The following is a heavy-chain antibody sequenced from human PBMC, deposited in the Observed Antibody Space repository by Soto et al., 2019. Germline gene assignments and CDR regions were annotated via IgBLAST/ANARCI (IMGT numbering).Heavy chain of an antibody. CDR2: VSSNGNKK. V-gene: IGHV3-30*19. CDR3: ARATTSCSDRNWYFDL. CDR1: GFIFTSYG. J-gene: IGHJ2*01. Sequence: QVQLAESGGGVVQPGRSQRLSCAASGFIFTSYGLNWVRQAPGKGLEWVAAVSSNGNKKYYADSVKGRFTISRDTTNKTLYLQMNGLSAEDTAVYDFARATTSCSDRNWYFDLWGRGTVFPVSS. D-gene: IGHD1-1*01.